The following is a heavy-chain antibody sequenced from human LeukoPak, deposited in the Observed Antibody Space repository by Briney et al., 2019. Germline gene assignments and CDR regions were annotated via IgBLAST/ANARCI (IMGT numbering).Heavy chain of an antibody. J-gene: IGHJ4*02. CDR3: ARAPRGPYFFDY. Sequence: SETLSLTCTVSGGSISSYYWSWIRQPPGKGLEWIGYIYYSGSTNYNPSLKSRVTISVDTSKNQFPLKLSSVTAADTAVYYCARAPRGPYFFDYWGQGTLVTVSS. V-gene: IGHV4-59*01. CDR2: IYYSGST. CDR1: GGSISSYY.